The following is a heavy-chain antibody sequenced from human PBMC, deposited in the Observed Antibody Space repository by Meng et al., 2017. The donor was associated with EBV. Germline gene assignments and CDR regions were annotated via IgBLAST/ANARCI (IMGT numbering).Heavy chain of an antibody. V-gene: IGHV1-2*06. CDR3: ARVGIAVAGTGDY. J-gene: IGHJ4*02. CDR1: GYTFPGYY. Sequence: GQRVQSVAEVKKPGASVKGSCKASGYTFPGYYMPWVRQAPGQGLEWMGRINPNSGGTNYAQKFQGRVTMTRDTSISTAYMELSRLRSDDTAVYYCARVGIAVAGTGDYWGQGTLVTVSS. CDR2: INPNSGGT. D-gene: IGHD6-19*01.